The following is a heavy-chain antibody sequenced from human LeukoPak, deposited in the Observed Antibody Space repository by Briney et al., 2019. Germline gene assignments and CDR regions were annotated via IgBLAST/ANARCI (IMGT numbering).Heavy chain of an antibody. D-gene: IGHD1-26*01. J-gene: IGHJ4*02. Sequence: GGSLRLSCAASGFTVSSNYMSWVRRAPGKGLEGVSGIYSGGSTYYGDCVKGRFTISRDNSKNTVYLQMNSLRAEDTAVYYCARFSGEWETLAYWGQGTLVTVSS. CDR1: GFTVSSNY. V-gene: IGHV3-53*01. CDR3: ARFSGEWETLAY. CDR2: IYSGGST.